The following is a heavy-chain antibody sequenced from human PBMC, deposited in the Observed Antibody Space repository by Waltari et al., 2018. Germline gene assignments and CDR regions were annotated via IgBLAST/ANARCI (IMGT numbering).Heavy chain of an antibody. D-gene: IGHD6-6*01. CDR1: GGPISSGGYY. J-gene: IGHJ4*02. V-gene: IGHV4-31*03. CDR2: IYYSGST. CDR3: ARDESGSSSSYFDY. Sequence: QVQLQESGPGLVKPSQTLSLTCTVPGGPISSGGYYLSWIRQHPGKGLEWIGYIYYSGSTYYNPSLKSRVTISVDTSKNQFSLKLSSVTAADTAVYYWARDESGSSSSYFDYWGQGTLVTVSS.